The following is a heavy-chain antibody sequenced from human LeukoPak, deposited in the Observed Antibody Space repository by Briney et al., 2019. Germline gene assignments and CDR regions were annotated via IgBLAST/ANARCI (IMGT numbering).Heavy chain of an antibody. CDR3: ARENDSSADQNGMDV. Sequence: SETLSLACTVSGGSISSGGYYWSWIRQPPGKGLEWIGYIYHSGSTYYNPSLKSRVTISVDRSKNQFSLKLSSVTAADTAVYYCARENDSSADQNGMDVWGQGTTVTVSS. J-gene: IGHJ6*02. CDR1: GGSISSGGYY. CDR2: IYHSGST. D-gene: IGHD3-22*01. V-gene: IGHV4-30-2*01.